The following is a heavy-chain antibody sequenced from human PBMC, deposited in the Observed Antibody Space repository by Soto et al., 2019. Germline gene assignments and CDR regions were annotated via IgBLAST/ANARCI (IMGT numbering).Heavy chain of an antibody. CDR1: GYTFSSHA. D-gene: IGHD3-3*01. Sequence: ASVKVSCKASGYTFSSHAIHWLRQAPGQRLEWMGRINAGNGDTNYSQKFQGRVAFTTDTSARSAYMELSTLRSEDTAVYYCARDGARIAVFGVVYYFDYWGQGTVVTVSS. CDR3: ARDGARIAVFGVVYYFDY. V-gene: IGHV1-3*01. J-gene: IGHJ4*02. CDR2: INAGNGDT.